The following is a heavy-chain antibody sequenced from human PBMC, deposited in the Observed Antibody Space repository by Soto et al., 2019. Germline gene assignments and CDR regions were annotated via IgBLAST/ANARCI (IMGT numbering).Heavy chain of an antibody. CDR3: AKEEAGASDY. D-gene: IGHD1-26*01. J-gene: IGHJ4*02. V-gene: IGHV3-23*01. Sequence: EVQLLESGGGLVQPGESLRLSCAASGFNFINYAMAWVRQAPGKGLEWLAAISDSADNTYYAGSVKGRFSISRDNSKNPLYLQMNSLSADDTAVYYCAKEEAGASDYWGQGTLVTVSS. CDR2: ISDSADNT. CDR1: GFNFINYA.